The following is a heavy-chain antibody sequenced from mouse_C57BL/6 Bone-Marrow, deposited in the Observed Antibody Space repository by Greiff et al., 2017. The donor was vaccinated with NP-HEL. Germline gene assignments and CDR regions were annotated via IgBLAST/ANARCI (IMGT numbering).Heavy chain of an antibody. Sequence: VQLKESVAELVRPGASVKLSCTASGFNIKNTSMHWVKQRPEQGLEWIGRIYPATGNPKYAPKFQGKATITADTSSNTAYLQLSSLTSEDTAIYYCASFLAYWGQGTLVTVSA. CDR3: ASFLAY. J-gene: IGHJ3*01. V-gene: IGHV14-3*01. CDR1: GFNIKNTS. CDR2: IYPATGNP.